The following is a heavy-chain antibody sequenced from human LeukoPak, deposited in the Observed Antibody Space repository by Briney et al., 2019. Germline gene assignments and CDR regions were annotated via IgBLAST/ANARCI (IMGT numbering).Heavy chain of an antibody. CDR3: AKDLFSPMIAVVILHH. D-gene: IGHD3-22*01. CDR2: IRGSGGST. Sequence: GGSLRLSCAASGFPFSSYAMNWVRQAPGKGLEWVSAIRGSGGSTYYADSVKGRFTISRDNSKNTLYLQMNSLRAEDTAVYYCAKDLFSPMIAVVILHHCGQGTLVTVSS. CDR1: GFPFSSYA. J-gene: IGHJ1*01. V-gene: IGHV3-23*01.